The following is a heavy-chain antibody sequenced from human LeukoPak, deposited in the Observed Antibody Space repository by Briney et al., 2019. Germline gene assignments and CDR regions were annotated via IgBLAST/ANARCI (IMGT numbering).Heavy chain of an antibody. CDR3: AKRGVVIRVILVGFHKEAYYFDS. D-gene: IGHD3-22*01. V-gene: IGHV3-23*01. CDR2: ISGSGGTT. J-gene: IGHJ4*02. Sequence: GGSLRLSCADSGITLSNYGMSWVRQAPGKGLEWVAGISGSGGTTNYADSVKGRFTISRDNPKNTLFLHMNSLRAEDTAVYFCAKRGVVIRVILVGFHKEAYYFDSWGQGALVTVSS. CDR1: GITLSNYG.